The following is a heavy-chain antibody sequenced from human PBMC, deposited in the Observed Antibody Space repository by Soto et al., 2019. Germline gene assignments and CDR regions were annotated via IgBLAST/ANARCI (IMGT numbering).Heavy chain of an antibody. CDR3: ANCGATINYYYMDV. V-gene: IGHV3-30*18. Sequence: PGGSLRLSCAASGFTFSSYGMHWVRQAPGKGLEWVAVISYDGSNKYYADSVKGRFTISRDNSKNTLYLQMNSLRGEDTAVYYCANCGATINYYYMDVWGKGTTVTVSS. J-gene: IGHJ6*03. CDR1: GFTFSSYG. CDR2: ISYDGSNK. D-gene: IGHD3-9*01.